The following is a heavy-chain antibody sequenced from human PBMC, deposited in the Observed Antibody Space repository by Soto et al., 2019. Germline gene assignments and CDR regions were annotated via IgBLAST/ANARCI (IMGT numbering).Heavy chain of an antibody. D-gene: IGHD4-4*01. Sequence: GGSLRRSCVASGFTFSSYAMSWVRQAPGKGLEWVSAISGSGGSTYYADSVKGRFTISRDNSKNTLYLQMNSLRAEDTAVYYCAKDPPLTTVTPNWFDPWGQGTLVTVSS. V-gene: IGHV3-23*01. J-gene: IGHJ5*02. CDR3: AKDPPLTTVTPNWFDP. CDR2: ISGSGGST. CDR1: GFTFSSYA.